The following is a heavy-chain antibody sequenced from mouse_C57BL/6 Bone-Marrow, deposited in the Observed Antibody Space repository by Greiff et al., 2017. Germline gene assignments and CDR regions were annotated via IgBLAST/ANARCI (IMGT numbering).Heavy chain of an antibody. V-gene: IGHV7-1*01. CDR1: GFTFSDFY. CDR2: SRNKANDYTT. D-gene: IGHD3-2*02. Sequence: EVMLVESGGGLVQSGRSLRLSCATSGFTFSDFYMEWVRQAPGKGLEWIAASRNKANDYTTEYSASVKGRFIVSRDTSQSILYLQMNALRAEDTAIYYCARDGGSSGPFAYWGQGTLVTVSA. CDR3: ARDGGSSGPFAY. J-gene: IGHJ3*01.